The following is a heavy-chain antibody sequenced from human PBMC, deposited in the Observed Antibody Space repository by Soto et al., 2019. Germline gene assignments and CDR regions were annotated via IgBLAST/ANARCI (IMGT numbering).Heavy chain of an antibody. Sequence: ASVKVSCKASGYTFTDYDMHWVRQAPGHGLEWMGWINPNSGGTKYAQNFQGWVTMTRDTSKSQVVLTMTNMDPVDTATYYCARIQAARDSFDYWGQGTLVTVSS. CDR2: INPNSGGT. D-gene: IGHD5-18*01. CDR1: GYTFTDYD. J-gene: IGHJ4*02. CDR3: ARIQAARDSFDY. V-gene: IGHV1-2*04.